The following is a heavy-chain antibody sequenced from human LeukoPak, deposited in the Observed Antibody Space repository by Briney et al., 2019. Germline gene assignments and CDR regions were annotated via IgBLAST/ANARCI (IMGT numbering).Heavy chain of an antibody. J-gene: IGHJ4*02. Sequence: PGGSLRLSCAASGFTFSDNYMGWIRQAPGKGLEWVSYISSSGNTTYNADSVKGRFSITRDNAKNSLYLQMNSLRAEDTAVYYCAKVGPGYSSSWSIDYWGQGTLVTVSS. D-gene: IGHD6-13*01. CDR3: AKVGPGYSSSWSIDY. V-gene: IGHV3-11*04. CDR1: GFTFSDNY. CDR2: ISSSGNTT.